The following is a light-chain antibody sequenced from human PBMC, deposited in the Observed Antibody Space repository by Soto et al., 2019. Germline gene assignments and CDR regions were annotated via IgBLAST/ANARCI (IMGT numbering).Light chain of an antibody. CDR2: GAS. J-gene: IGKJ4*01. CDR1: QRVSSSY. V-gene: IGKV3-20*01. CDR3: QRYGSSPLT. Sequence: EIVLTQSPGTLSLSPGERAALSCRASQRVSSSYLAWYQQKPGQAPRLLIYGASRRATGIPDRFSGSGSGTDLTLTMSRLQPEDFAVYYCQRYGSSPLTFGGGNTVEIK.